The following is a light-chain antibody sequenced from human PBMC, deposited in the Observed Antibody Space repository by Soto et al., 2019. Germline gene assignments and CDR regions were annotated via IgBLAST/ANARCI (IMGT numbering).Light chain of an antibody. CDR2: DAT. J-gene: IGKJ2*01. CDR3: QQYDNLPLMYT. CDR1: QNIRNC. Sequence: DLQMTQSPSSLSASVGDRVTITCQASQNIRNCLNWYQQKPGKAPKILIYDATNLEVGVPSRFSGSGSGTDFTLTISSLQPEDVATYYCQQYDNLPLMYTFGQGTRLEIK. V-gene: IGKV1-33*01.